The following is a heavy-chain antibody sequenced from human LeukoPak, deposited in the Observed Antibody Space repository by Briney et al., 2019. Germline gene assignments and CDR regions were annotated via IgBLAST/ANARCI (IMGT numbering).Heavy chain of an antibody. CDR2: IYYSGST. CDR1: GVSISSSSYY. D-gene: IGHD1-7*01. CDR3: ARQIGLTGTTARNWFDP. Sequence: SETLSLTCTVSGVSISSSSYYWGWIRQPPGKGLEWIGNIYYSGSTYYNPSLKSRVTIFVDTSKNQFSLKLSSVTAADTAVYYCARQIGLTGTTARNWFDPWGQGTLVTVSS. J-gene: IGHJ5*02. V-gene: IGHV4-39*01.